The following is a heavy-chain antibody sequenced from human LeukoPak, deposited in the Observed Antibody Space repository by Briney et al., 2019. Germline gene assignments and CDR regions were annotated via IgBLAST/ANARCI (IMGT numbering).Heavy chain of an antibody. CDR1: GYTFTSYY. D-gene: IGHD3-3*01. J-gene: IGHJ6*02. Sequence: ASVKVSCKASGYTFTSYYMHWVRQAPGQGLEWMGIINPSGGSTSYAQKFQGRVTMTRDTSTSTVYMELSSLRSEDTAVYYCARGRPLRFLEFYGMDVWGQGTTVTVSS. CDR3: ARGRPLRFLEFYGMDV. V-gene: IGHV1-46*01. CDR2: INPSGGST.